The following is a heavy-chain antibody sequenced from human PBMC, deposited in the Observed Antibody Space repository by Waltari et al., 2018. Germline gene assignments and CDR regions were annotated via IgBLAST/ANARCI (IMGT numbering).Heavy chain of an antibody. J-gene: IGHJ4*02. V-gene: IGHV3-7*03. D-gene: IGHD7-27*01. CDR3: ARDFNWGWDF. Sequence: EVQLVDSGGGLVQPGGSLRPSCAASGFTFSSNWMSWVRQASGRGLEWLANIKPDGSQQYYVDSVRGRFSISRDNAKNSLYLQLNSLRAEDTAIYYCARDFNWGWDFWGQGTLVTVSS. CDR2: IKPDGSQQ. CDR1: GFTFSSNW.